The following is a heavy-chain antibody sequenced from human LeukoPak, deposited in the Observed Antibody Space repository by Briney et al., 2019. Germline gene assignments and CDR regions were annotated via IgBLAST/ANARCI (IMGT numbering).Heavy chain of an antibody. V-gene: IGHV5-51*01. CDR2: MYPGGSDI. CDR3: ARLYYYDSSGYYYAFDY. J-gene: IGHJ4*02. CDR1: GYSFSNYY. Sequence: GESLKISCKGSGYSFSNYYIDWVRQMPGKGLEWMGVMYPGGSDIRYSPSFQGQVTISADKSIDTAYLQWSSLKASDTAMYYCARLYYYDSSGYYYAFDYWGQGTLVTVSS. D-gene: IGHD3-22*01.